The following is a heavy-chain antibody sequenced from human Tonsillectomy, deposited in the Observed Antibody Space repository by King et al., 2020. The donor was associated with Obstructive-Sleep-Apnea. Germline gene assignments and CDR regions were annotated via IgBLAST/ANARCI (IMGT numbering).Heavy chain of an antibody. V-gene: IGHV4-4*02. CDR3: ARGHGWGGSSDWFDP. J-gene: IGHJ5*02. Sequence: QLQESGPGLVKPWGTLSLTCAISGGSISSSKWWSWVRQAPGNRLEWIGEISQSGSTNYNPPLKSRVTISVDKSKNQFSLMLKSLTAADTAVYFCARGHGWGGSSDWFDPWGPGILVTVS. CDR2: ISQSGST. CDR1: GGSISSSKW. D-gene: IGHD3-10*01.